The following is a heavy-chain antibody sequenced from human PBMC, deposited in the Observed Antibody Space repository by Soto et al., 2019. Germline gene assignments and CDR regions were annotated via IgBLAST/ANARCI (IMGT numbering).Heavy chain of an antibody. D-gene: IGHD3-3*01. J-gene: IGHJ3*02. CDR2: INPATGAA. Sequence: QLHLVQSGAVVKKPGASVTVSCSASGYPVTAYYMHWVRQAPGRGLEWMGGINPATGAAKYTQTFQGRGTITRDTSTSSVFMELSGLTSEDTAGFYCARGGGVGVAGSAAFDMWGQGTLVTVSS. CDR3: ARGGGVGVAGSAAFDM. CDR1: GYPVTAYY. V-gene: IGHV1-2*02.